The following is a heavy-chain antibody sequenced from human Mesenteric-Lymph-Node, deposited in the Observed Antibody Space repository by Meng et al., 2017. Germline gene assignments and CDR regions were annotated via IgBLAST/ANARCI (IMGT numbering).Heavy chain of an antibody. CDR1: GFTLSDYY. V-gene: IGHV3-11*01. CDR2: ISSSAKTR. Sequence: QVQRVESGGALVKPGESLRLSCAASGFTLSDYYMSWVRQAPGKGLEWISYISSSAKTRYYADSVNGRFTISRDNAKNSLYLQMNSLRAEDTAVYYCASVARPWQYLVSWGQGTLVTVSS. J-gene: IGHJ5*02. CDR3: ASVARPWQYLVS. D-gene: IGHD6-13*01.